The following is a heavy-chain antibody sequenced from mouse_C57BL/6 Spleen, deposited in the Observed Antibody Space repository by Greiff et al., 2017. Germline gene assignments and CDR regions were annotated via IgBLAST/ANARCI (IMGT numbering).Heavy chain of an antibody. CDR2: IWGDGST. CDR3: AKRGTAQAIYAMDH. V-gene: IGHV2-3*01. CDR1: GFSLTSYG. Sequence: VKLVESGPGLVAPSQSLSITCTVSGFSLTSYGVSWVRQPPGKGLEWLGVIWGDGSTNYHSALISRLSISQDNSKSQVFLKLNSLPTDDTATYYCAKRGTAQAIYAMDHWGQGTSANVSS. D-gene: IGHD3-2*02. J-gene: IGHJ4*01.